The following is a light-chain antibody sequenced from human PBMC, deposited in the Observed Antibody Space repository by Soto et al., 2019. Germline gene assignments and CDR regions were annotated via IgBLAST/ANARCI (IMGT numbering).Light chain of an antibody. CDR3: QNYNSAPPT. V-gene: IGKV1-27*01. Sequence: DIQLTQSPSSLSASVGDRVTITCRASQGIRKSLTWYQQKPGKLPNLLIYAASTLQSGVPSRFSGSGSGTDFTLTISNLQPEDVATYYCQNYNSAPPTLGQATKVDIK. CDR2: AAS. CDR1: QGIRKS. J-gene: IGKJ1*01.